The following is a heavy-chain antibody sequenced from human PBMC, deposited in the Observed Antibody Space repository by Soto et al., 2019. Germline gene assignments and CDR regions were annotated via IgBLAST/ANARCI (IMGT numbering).Heavy chain of an antibody. CDR3: ARLKRGYCSGGSCYYYYGMDV. Sequence: SETLSLTCTVSGGSISSSSYYWVWIRQPPGKGLEWIGSIYYSGSTYYNPSLKSRVTISVDTSKNQFSLKLSSVTAADTAVYYCARLKRGYCSGGSCYYYYGMDVWGQGTTVTVSS. V-gene: IGHV4-39*01. CDR1: GGSISSSSYY. CDR2: IYYSGST. J-gene: IGHJ6*02. D-gene: IGHD2-15*01.